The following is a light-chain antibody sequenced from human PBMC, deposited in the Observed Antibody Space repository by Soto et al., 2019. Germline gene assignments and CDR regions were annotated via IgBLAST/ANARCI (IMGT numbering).Light chain of an antibody. CDR1: QNITNF. CDR3: QESATTRWA. CDR2: AAS. Sequence: DIQMTQSPSSLSASVGGRVTIACRASQNITNFLNWYQHNPGKAPNLLIFAASHLQSGVSSRFSGSGSGTDFTLTISSLHPEDFATFYCQESATTRWAFGQGTNVDI. V-gene: IGKV1-39*01. J-gene: IGKJ1*01.